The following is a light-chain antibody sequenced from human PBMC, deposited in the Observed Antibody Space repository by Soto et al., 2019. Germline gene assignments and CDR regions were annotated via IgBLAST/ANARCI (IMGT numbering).Light chain of an antibody. CDR3: TSYTTNNKGA. Sequence: QSVLTQPASVSGSPGQSITISCTGTNSDVGSYNYVSWYQHHPGKAPKLIIYEVTNRPSGISNRFSGSKSGHTASLTISGLQAEDEAYYYCTSYTTNNKGAFGGGTKVTVL. CDR1: NSDVGSYNY. CDR2: EVT. J-gene: IGLJ3*02. V-gene: IGLV2-14*01.